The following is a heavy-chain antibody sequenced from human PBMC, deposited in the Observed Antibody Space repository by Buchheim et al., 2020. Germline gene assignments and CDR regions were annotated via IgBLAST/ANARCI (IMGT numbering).Heavy chain of an antibody. CDR1: GGSIRNYY. Sequence: QVQLQESGPGLVKPSETLSLTCTVSGGSIRNYYWSWIRQPPGKGLEWIGNINYSGTANYNASLKTRVTISVDTSKNQFSLRVTSVTAADTAVCYCARQGQRLAMSYFDYWGQGTL. V-gene: IGHV4-59*01. D-gene: IGHD6-25*01. J-gene: IGHJ4*02. CDR2: INYSGTA. CDR3: ARQGQRLAMSYFDY.